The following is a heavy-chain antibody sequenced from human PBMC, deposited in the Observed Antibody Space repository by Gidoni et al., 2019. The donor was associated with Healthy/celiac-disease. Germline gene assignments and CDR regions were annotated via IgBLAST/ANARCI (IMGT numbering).Heavy chain of an antibody. J-gene: IGHJ6*02. D-gene: IGHD3-9*01. Sequence: EVQLVESGGGLVQPGGSLRLSCAAAGFTFSSDSMNWVRQAPGRGLEWVSYISSSSSTIYYADSVKGRFTISRDNAKNSLYLQMNSLRAEDTAVYYCARDPDYDILTGYYPASHMDVWGQGTTVTVSS. CDR2: ISSSSSTI. V-gene: IGHV3-48*04. CDR3: ARDPDYDILTGYYPASHMDV. CDR1: GFTFSSDS.